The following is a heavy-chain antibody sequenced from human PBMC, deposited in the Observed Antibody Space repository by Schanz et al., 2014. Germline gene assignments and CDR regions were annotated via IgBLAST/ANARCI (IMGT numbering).Heavy chain of an antibody. V-gene: IGHV3-33*06. D-gene: IGHD3-10*01. Sequence: QGPLVESGGGVVQPGKSLRLSCATSGFIFRSFGIHWVRQAPGKGLEWVAVIWSDGTNEYYADSVKGRFTISGDSSKYTVYLQMNSLRAEDTAVYYCAKGRFGELSAFDIWGQGTMVTVSS. CDR3: AKGRFGELSAFDI. J-gene: IGHJ3*02. CDR1: GFIFRSFG. CDR2: IWSDGTNE.